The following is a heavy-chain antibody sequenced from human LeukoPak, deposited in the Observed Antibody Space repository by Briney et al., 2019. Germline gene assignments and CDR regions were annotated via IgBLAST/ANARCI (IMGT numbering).Heavy chain of an antibody. Sequence: GESLTISCKGSGYNFTSYWIGWVRQMAGNGLQWMGIMYPGDSGTRYSPSFQGQVIILADKSISNAYLQWSSLKATDTAMYYCARHRISSWNGYANYSYYKDVWGKRTTVKGSS. D-gene: IGHD1-1*01. V-gene: IGHV5-51*01. CDR3: ARHRISSWNGYANYSYYKDV. J-gene: IGHJ6*03. CDR1: GYNFTSYW. CDR2: MYPGDSGT.